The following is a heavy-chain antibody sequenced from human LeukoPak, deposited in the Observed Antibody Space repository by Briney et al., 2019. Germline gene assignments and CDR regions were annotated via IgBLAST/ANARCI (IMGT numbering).Heavy chain of an antibody. Sequence: SETLSLTCTVSGASLNSGGYYWNWIRQPPGKEPEWIEYIYYSGSTNYNRSLKSRVTISVDTSKNQFSLKLTSVTAADTAVYYCAREGWDLWGRGTLVTVSS. CDR2: IYYSGST. CDR3: AREGWDL. V-gene: IGHV4-61*08. CDR1: GASLNSGGYY. J-gene: IGHJ2*01. D-gene: IGHD2-15*01.